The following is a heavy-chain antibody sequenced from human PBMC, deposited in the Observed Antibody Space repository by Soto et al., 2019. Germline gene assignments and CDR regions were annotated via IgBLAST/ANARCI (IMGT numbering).Heavy chain of an antibody. Sequence: QVQLQESGPRLVKPSETLSLTCTVSGDSISSYYWSWIRQPPGKGLEWIGYIYYSGSTNYNPSLKRRATISVDTPKNQFSLKLTSVTAADTAVYYCARGVATIGPWGQGTLVTVSS. CDR1: GDSISSYY. V-gene: IGHV4-59*01. CDR2: IYYSGST. D-gene: IGHD5-12*01. J-gene: IGHJ5*02. CDR3: ARGVATIGP.